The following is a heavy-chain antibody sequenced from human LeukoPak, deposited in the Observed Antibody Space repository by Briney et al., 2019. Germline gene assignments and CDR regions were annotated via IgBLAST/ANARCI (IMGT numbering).Heavy chain of an antibody. CDR1: GFTFDDYA. D-gene: IGHD2-15*01. Sequence: GGSLRLSCAASGFTFDDYAMHWVRQAPGKGLEWVSGISWNSGSIGYADSVKGRFTISRDNAKNSLYPQMNSLRAEDTALYYCAKSGYEYYFDYWGQGTLVTVSS. CDR2: ISWNSGSI. CDR3: AKSGYEYYFDY. J-gene: IGHJ4*02. V-gene: IGHV3-9*01.